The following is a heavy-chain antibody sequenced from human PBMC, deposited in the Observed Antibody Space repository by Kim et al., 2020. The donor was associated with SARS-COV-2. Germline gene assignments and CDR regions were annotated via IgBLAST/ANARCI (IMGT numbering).Heavy chain of an antibody. J-gene: IGHJ2*01. CDR3: ARGRIEEGIRATKGYFDL. Sequence: GGSLRLSCAASGFTFSSYDMHWVRQGTEKGLEWVSSIGTKADTYYPDPVKDRFTISREKAKDSFYLQMNSLRAEDTAVYYCARGRIEEGIRATKGYFDLWGRGTVVTVSS. CDR2: IGTKADT. V-gene: IGHV3-13*04. D-gene: IGHD1-20*01. CDR1: GFTFSSYD.